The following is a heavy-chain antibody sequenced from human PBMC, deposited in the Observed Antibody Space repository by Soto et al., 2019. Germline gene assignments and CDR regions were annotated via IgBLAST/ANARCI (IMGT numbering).Heavy chain of an antibody. J-gene: IGHJ2*01. CDR2: INAGNGNT. CDR3: ARARGYYDSSGYSRYWYFDL. Sequence: ASVKVSCKASGYTFTSYAMHWVRQAPGQRLEWMGWINAGNGNTKYSQKFQGRVTITRDTSASTAYMELSSLRSEDTAVYYCARARGYYDSSGYSRYWYFDLWGRGTLVTVSS. V-gene: IGHV1-3*01. CDR1: GYTFTSYA. D-gene: IGHD3-22*01.